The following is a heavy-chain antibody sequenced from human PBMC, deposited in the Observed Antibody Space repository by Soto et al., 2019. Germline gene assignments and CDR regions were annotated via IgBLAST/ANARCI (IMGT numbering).Heavy chain of an antibody. CDR3: ARNSSSGTFDN. CDR1: GYTFINNA. D-gene: IGHD3-22*01. V-gene: IGHV1-18*04. J-gene: IGHJ4*02. CDR2: ISTENGNT. Sequence: ASVKVSCKASGYTFINNAITWVRQAPGQGLEWMGWISTENGNTNYAQNLQGRVILTRDRSTNTAYMELRSLRPEDTATYYCARNSSSGTFDNWGQGALVTVSS.